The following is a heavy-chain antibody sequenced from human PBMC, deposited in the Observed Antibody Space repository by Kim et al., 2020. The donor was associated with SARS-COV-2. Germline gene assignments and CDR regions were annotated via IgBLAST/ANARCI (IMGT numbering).Heavy chain of an antibody. Sequence: GDKTYYADFVRGRFTGSRDNSEKRLYLQMNGLRAEDTALYYCAKNSGWYAWGQGTLVTVSS. CDR2: GDKT. J-gene: IGHJ5*02. V-gene: IGHV3-23*01. D-gene: IGHD6-19*01. CDR3: AKNSGWYA.